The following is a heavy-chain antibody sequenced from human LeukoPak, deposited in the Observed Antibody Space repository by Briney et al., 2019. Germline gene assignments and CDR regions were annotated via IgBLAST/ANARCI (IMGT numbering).Heavy chain of an antibody. V-gene: IGHV4-30-4*01. Sequence: PSETLSLTCTVSGGSISSGDYYWSWIRQPPGKGLEWIGYIYYSGGTYYNPSLKSRVTISVDTSKNQFSLKLSSVTAADTAVYYCARDRFFGGYEPYGMDVWGQGTTVTVSS. CDR3: ARDRFFGGYEPYGMDV. CDR1: GGSISSGDYY. D-gene: IGHD5-12*01. CDR2: IYYSGGT. J-gene: IGHJ6*02.